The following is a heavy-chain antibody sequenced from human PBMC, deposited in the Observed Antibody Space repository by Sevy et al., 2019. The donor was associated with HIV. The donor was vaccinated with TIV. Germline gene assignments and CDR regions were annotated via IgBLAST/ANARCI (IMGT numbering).Heavy chain of an antibody. J-gene: IGHJ4*02. CDR3: ARDGGANWDGRPSGTVFDY. V-gene: IGHV6-1*01. CDR1: GDGVSSRGTV. Sequence: SQTLSLTCAISGDGVSSRGTVWNWIRQSPSRGLEWLGRTYYRSKWWNNYALSVKSRISNNPDTSKNQDSLHLNSVTPDDTAVYYCARDGGANWDGRPSGTVFDYWGQGTLVTVSS. CDR2: TYYRSKWWN. D-gene: IGHD1-1*01.